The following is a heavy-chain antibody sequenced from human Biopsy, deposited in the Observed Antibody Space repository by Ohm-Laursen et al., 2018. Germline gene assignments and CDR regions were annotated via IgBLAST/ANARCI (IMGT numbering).Heavy chain of an antibody. V-gene: IGHV4-59*07. CDR3: AKNSGYSHDY. CDR2: TYYTGKT. J-gene: IGHJ4*01. CDR1: DGSISGYY. Sequence: SDTLSLTCTVSDGSISGYYWSWIRQAPGKGLEWIGFTYYTGKTKSNPSLKSRLTMSVDTSKNQFSLNLTTVTTADTAVYYCAKNSGYSHDYWGPGILVTVPS. D-gene: IGHD3-22*01.